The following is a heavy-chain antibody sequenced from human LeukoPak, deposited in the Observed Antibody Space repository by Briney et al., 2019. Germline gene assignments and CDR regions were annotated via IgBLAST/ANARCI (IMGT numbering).Heavy chain of an antibody. D-gene: IGHD3-3*01. V-gene: IGHV4-39*02. CDR2: ISSSGNT. J-gene: IGHJ4*02. Sequence: PSETLSLTCIVSGGSTSGGNYYWGWIRRPPGKGLEWIGGISSSGNTYYNPSLKSRITISVDTSKNHFSLKLSSVTAADTAVYYCARLGAGPTYYDFWSGCSSFYFDYWGQGTLVTVSS. CDR3: ARLGAGPTYYDFWSGCSSFYFDY. CDR1: GGSTSGGNYY.